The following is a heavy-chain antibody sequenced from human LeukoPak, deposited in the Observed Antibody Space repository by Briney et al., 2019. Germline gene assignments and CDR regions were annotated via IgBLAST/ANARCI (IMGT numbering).Heavy chain of an antibody. CDR2: IIPILGIA. CDR1: GGTFSSYA. V-gene: IGHV1-69*04. Sequence: SVKVSCKASGGTFSSYAISWVRQAPGQGLEWMGRIIPILGIANYAQKFQGRVTITTDESTSTAYMELSSLRSEDTAVYYCARGKDTSGSSHFDYWGQGTLVTVSS. J-gene: IGHJ4*02. CDR3: ARGKDTSGSSHFDY. D-gene: IGHD3-22*01.